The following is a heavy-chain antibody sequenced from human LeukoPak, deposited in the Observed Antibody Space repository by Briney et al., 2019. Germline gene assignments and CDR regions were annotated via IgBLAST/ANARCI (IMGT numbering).Heavy chain of an antibody. J-gene: IGHJ4*02. V-gene: IGHV4-59*01. D-gene: IGHD1-26*01. CDR3: ARDLGLVGALGAIGY. CDR2: IYYSGST. CDR1: GGSISSYY. Sequence: PSETLSLTCTVSGGSISSYYWSWIRQPPGKGLEWIGYIYYSGSTNYNPSLKSRVTISVDTSKSQFSLKLSSVTAADTAVYYCARDLGLVGALGAIGYWGQGTLVTVSS.